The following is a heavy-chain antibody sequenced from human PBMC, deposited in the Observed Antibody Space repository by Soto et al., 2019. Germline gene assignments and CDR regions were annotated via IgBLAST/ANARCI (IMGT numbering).Heavy chain of an antibody. CDR2: IWYDGSNK. Sequence: SGGSLRLSCAASGFTFSSYGMHWVRQAPGKGLEWVAVIWYDGSNKYYADSVKGRFTISRDNSKNTLYLQMNSLRAEDTAVYYCARDLVVVVAAYGMDVWGQGTTVTVSS. D-gene: IGHD2-15*01. V-gene: IGHV3-33*01. CDR1: GFTFSSYG. CDR3: ARDLVVVVAAYGMDV. J-gene: IGHJ6*02.